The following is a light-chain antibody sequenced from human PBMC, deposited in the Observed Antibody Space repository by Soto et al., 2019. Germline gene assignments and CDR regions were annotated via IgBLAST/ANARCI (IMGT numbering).Light chain of an antibody. CDR1: SSDVGGYNY. V-gene: IGLV2-11*01. Sequence: QSALTQPRSVSGSPGQSVTISCTGTSSDVGGYNYVSWYQQHPGKAPKLMIYDVTQRPSGVPDRFSGSKSDNTASLTISGLPDEDEADYYCCSYAGSHFLFGGGTKLTVL. CDR2: DVT. J-gene: IGLJ2*01. CDR3: CSYAGSHFL.